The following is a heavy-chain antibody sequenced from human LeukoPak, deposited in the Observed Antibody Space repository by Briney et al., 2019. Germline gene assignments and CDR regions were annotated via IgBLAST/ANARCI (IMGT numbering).Heavy chain of an antibody. J-gene: IGHJ2*01. Sequence: SETLSLTCTVSGGSISSSSYYWGWIRQPPGKGLEWIGSIYYSGSTYYNPSLKSRVTISVDTSKNQFSLKLSSVTAADTAVYYCARGRGSGSYYHWYFDLWGRGTLVTVSS. CDR2: IYYSGST. D-gene: IGHD3-10*01. CDR1: GGSISSSSYY. CDR3: ARGRGSGSYYHWYFDL. V-gene: IGHV4-39*07.